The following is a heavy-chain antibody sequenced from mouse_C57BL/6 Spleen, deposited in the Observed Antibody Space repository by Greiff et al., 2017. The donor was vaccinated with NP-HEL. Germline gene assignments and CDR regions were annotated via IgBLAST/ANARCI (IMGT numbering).Heavy chain of an antibody. V-gene: IGHV1-22*01. D-gene: IGHD2-2*01. Sequence: VQLKESGPELVQPGASVTMSCKASGYTFTDYNMHWVKQSHGKSLEWIGYINPNNGGTSYNQKFKGKATLTVNKSSSTAYMELRSLTSEDSAVYDCARSGGYDWFAYWGQGTLVTVSA. J-gene: IGHJ3*01. CDR1: GYTFTDYN. CDR2: INPNNGGT. CDR3: ARSGGYDWFAY.